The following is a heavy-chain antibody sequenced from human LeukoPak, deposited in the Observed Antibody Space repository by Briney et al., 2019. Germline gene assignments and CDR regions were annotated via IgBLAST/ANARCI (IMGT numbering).Heavy chain of an antibody. D-gene: IGHD3-10*01. V-gene: IGHV3-23*01. CDR2: IGISGGGI. Sequence: GGSLRLSCIASGFSFSTYTMYWVRQAPGKGLEWVSIIGISGGGIHHADSVKGRFTISRDDSKNTVYLQMDSLRVDDTVVYYCAMDPNRGTNYWGQGALVTVSS. J-gene: IGHJ4*02. CDR3: AMDPNRGTNY. CDR1: GFSFSTYT.